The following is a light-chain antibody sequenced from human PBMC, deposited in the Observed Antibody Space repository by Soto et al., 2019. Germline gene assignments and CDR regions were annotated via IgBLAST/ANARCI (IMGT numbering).Light chain of an antibody. CDR2: DAS. J-gene: IGKJ4*01. Sequence: VVRQSPATLSMSRGKRATVSCRASQSVSSYFAWYQQKPGQAPRLLIYDASNRATGIPARFSGSGSGTDFTLTISSLEPEDFAVYYCQQGATFGGGTKVDIK. V-gene: IGKV3-11*01. CDR3: QQGAT. CDR1: QSVSSY.